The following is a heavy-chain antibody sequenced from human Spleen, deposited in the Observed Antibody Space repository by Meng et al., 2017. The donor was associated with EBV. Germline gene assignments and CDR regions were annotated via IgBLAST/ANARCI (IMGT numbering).Heavy chain of an antibody. CDR1: GFTFRKYS. CDR2: ISSSTSDT. CDR3: ATEGYCSGGSCASPNWFDT. Sequence: EVQLVESGGGLVKSGGSVRLSCAASGFTFRKYSMNWVRQAPGKGLEWVSYISSSTSDTYYADSVKGRFTISRDNTKNSLYLQMNSLRVEDTAVYFCATEGYCSGGSCASPNWFDTWGQGTLVTVAS. V-gene: IGHV3-21*01. J-gene: IGHJ5*02. D-gene: IGHD2-15*01.